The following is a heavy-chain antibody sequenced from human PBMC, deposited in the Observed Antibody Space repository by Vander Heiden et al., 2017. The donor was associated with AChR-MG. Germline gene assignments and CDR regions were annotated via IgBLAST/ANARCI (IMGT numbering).Heavy chain of an antibody. CDR1: GGFVSSGSYY. J-gene: IGHJ6*02. CDR2: IYCSGST. V-gene: IGHV4-61*01. CDR3: ARDLPVDSGQYYGMDV. D-gene: IGHD6-19*01. Sequence: QVQLQESCPGLVKPSETLSLTCTASGGFVSSGSYYWSWIRQRPGKGLEWIGYIYCSGSTNYNPSLKSRVTISVDTSKNQFSLKLSSVTAADTAVCYCARDLPVDSGQYYGMDVWGQGTTVTVSS.